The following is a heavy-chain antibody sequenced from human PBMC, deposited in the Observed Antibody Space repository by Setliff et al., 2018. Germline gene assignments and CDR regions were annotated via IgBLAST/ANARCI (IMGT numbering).Heavy chain of an antibody. CDR1: GYTFTRYG. CDR3: ARLPLPASWELLDIRYYYYYMDV. CDR2: ISAYNGNT. V-gene: IGHV1-18*01. D-gene: IGHD1-26*01. J-gene: IGHJ6*03. Sequence: EASVKVSCKASGYTFTRYGISWVRQAPGQGLEWMGWISAYNGNTNYAQKLQGRVTMTTDTSTSTAYMELRSLRSDDTAVYYCARLPLPASWELLDIRYYYYYMDVWGKGTTVTVSS.